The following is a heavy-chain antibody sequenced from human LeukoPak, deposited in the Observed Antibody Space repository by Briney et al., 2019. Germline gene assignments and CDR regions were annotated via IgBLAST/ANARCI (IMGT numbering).Heavy chain of an antibody. CDR1: GGTFSSYA. CDR2: IIPIFGTA. Sequence: SVKVSCKASGGTFSSYAISWVRQAPGQGLEWMGRIIPIFGTANYARKFQGRVTMTTDESTSTAYMELSSLRSEDTAVYYCARARRDGYNRAAFDIWGQGTMVTVSS. V-gene: IGHV1-69*05. J-gene: IGHJ3*02. CDR3: ARARRDGYNRAAFDI. D-gene: IGHD5-24*01.